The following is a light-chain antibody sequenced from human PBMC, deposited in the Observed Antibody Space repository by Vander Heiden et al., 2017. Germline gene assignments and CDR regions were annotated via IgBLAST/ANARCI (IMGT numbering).Light chain of an antibody. J-gene: IGLJ2*01. CDR1: SSNIGAGYD. V-gene: IGLV1-40*01. CDR2: GNS. Sequence: HSALTHPPSLSAAPRPLGTISCTGSSSNIGAGYDVHWYQQLPGTAPKLLIYGNSSRPSGVPDRFSGTKSGTSASMAITGLQAEDEADYYCQSYDSSLSVVVFGGGTKLTVL. CDR3: QSYDSSLSVVV.